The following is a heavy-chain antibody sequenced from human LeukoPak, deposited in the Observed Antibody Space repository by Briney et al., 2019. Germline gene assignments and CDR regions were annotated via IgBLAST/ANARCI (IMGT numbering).Heavy chain of an antibody. V-gene: IGHV1-2*06. CDR2: INPNSGGT. CDR3: GCASRTGYYYYGMDV. J-gene: IGHJ6*02. Sequence: ASVKVSRKASGYTFTGYYMHWVRQAPGQGLEWMGRINPNSGGTNYAQKFQGRVTMTRDTSISTAYMELSRLRSDDTAVYYCGCASRTGYYYYGMDVWGQGTTVTVSS. D-gene: IGHD1-14*01. CDR1: GYTFTGYY.